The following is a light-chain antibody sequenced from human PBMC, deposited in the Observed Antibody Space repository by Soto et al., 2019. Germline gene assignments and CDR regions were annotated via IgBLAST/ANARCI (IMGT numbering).Light chain of an antibody. CDR2: GAS. CDR3: QQCCGSPHIT. Sequence: ETVLTQSPGTLSLSPGERATLSCRASQSVSSTYFSWYQQKPGQAPRLLIFGASSRATGIPDRFSGSGSGNDFTLTITRLEPEDFAVYYCQQCCGSPHITVGQGTRLESK. J-gene: IGKJ5*01. V-gene: IGKV3-20*01. CDR1: QSVSSTY.